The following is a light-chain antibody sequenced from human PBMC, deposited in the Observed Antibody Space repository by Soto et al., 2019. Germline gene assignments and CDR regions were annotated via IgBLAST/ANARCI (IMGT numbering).Light chain of an antibody. Sequence: QSVLTQPASVSGSPGQSITLSCTGSSSDIGAYNYVSWYQHHPGKAPKLMIYEVRNRPSGISSRFSGSKSGNTASLTISGLRAEDEADYYCSSYTNSITTPYVFGPGTKLTVL. CDR1: SSDIGAYNY. V-gene: IGLV2-14*01. CDR2: EVR. CDR3: SSYTNSITTPYV. J-gene: IGLJ1*01.